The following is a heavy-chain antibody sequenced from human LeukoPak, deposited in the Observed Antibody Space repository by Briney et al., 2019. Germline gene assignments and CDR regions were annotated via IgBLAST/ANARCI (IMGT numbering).Heavy chain of an antibody. CDR3: ARVTSRLGWFDP. V-gene: IGHV4-38-2*01. D-gene: IGHD1-14*01. J-gene: IGHJ5*02. CDR2: IYHSGST. Sequence: PSETLSLTCVVSGASTTSRSYSWVWIRQPPGKGLEWVGSIYHSGSTYYNPSLKSRVTISVDTSKNQFSLKLRSVTAADTAVYYCARVTSRLGWFDPWGQGTLVTVSS. CDR1: GASTTSRSYS.